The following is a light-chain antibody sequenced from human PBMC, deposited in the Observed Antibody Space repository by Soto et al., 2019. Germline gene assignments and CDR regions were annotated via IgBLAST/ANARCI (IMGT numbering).Light chain of an antibody. V-gene: IGKV1-33*01. CDR1: HDIISY. J-gene: IGKJ3*01. Sequence: DIQMTQSPSSLSASVGDRLTITCQASHDIISYLNWYQHKPGKATKLLIYDASILEAGVPPRFSGSGSGTDFTLTISGLQPEEVATYYCQHCDYLPIFGPGTTVDFK. CDR2: DAS. CDR3: QHCDYLPI.